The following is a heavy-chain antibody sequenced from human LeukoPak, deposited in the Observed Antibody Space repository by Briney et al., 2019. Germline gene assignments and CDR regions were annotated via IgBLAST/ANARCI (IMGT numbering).Heavy chain of an antibody. J-gene: IGHJ4*02. V-gene: IGHV4-30-4*01. D-gene: IGHD2-21*02. CDR1: GGSISSGDKY. Sequence: SETLSLTCNVSGGSISSGDKYWSWIRQPPGKGLECIGCIYYSGSTYYNPSLKSRLTITVDTSEHQFSLHLTSVPAADTAVYFYARVTRSAGLDFWGQGTLVTVSS. CDR3: ARVTRSAGLDF. CDR2: IYYSGST.